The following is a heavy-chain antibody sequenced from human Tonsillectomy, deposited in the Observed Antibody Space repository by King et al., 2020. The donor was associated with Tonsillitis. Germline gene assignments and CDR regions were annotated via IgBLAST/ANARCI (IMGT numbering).Heavy chain of an antibody. CDR2: INPYSGGT. V-gene: IGHV1-2*02. CDR1: GYTFIDFF. CDR3: VLEQLLLPTGGDISNY. Sequence: VQLVESGAEVKKPGASVKISCKASGYTFIDFFIHWVRQAPGQGLDCMGWINPYSGGTNYAQSFQGKVTLTRDTSTNTAYLKLGGLKFDDTAIYYCVLEQLLLPTGGDISNYWSQGTLVSVSA. D-gene: IGHD3-16*01. J-gene: IGHJ4*02.